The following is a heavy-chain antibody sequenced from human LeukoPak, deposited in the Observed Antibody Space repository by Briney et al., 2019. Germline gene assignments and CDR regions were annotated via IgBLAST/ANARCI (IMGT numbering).Heavy chain of an antibody. V-gene: IGHV3-30*02. Sequence: GGSLRLSCAASGFTFSSYCMHWVRQAPGKGLEWVAFIRYDGSNKYYADSVKGRFTISRDNSKNTLYLQMNSLRDEDTAVYYCAKDRPSYSSSGRLFDYWGQGTLVTVSS. CDR1: GFTFSSYC. J-gene: IGHJ4*02. D-gene: IGHD6-13*01. CDR3: AKDRPSYSSSGRLFDY. CDR2: IRYDGSNK.